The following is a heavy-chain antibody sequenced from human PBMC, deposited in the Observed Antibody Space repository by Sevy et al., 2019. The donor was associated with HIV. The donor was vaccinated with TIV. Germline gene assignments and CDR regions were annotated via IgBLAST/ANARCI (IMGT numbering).Heavy chain of an antibody. J-gene: IGHJ6*02. Sequence: GVSLRLSCTASGFTFSRNAMHWVRQSPGKGLEWVTVISYDGSNKYYGDSVKGRFTVSRDNSKNTLYLQMNSLRAEDTALYYCAKGLGAEAITMFGVKTYFYYGLDVWGQGTTVTVSS. D-gene: IGHD3-3*01. CDR1: GFTFSRNA. CDR3: AKGLGAEAITMFGVKTYFYYGLDV. CDR2: ISYDGSNK. V-gene: IGHV3-30*18.